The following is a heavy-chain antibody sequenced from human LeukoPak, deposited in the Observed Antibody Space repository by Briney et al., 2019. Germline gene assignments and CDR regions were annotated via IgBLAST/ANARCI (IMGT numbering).Heavy chain of an antibody. CDR1: GFTFSSYA. D-gene: IGHD2-2*01. V-gene: IGHV3-23*01. CDR2: ISGSGGST. CDR3: AKGGARICSSTSCYYY. J-gene: IGHJ4*02. Sequence: GGSLRLSCAASGFTFSSYAMSWVRQAPGKGLEWVSAISGSGGSTYYADPVKGRFTISRDNSKNTLYLQMNSLRAEDTAVYYCAKGGARICSSTSCYYYWGQGTLVTVSS.